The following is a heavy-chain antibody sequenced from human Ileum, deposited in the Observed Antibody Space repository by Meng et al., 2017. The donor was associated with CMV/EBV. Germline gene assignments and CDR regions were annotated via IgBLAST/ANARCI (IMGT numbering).Heavy chain of an antibody. CDR1: GGRRTSYC. J-gene: IGHJ5*02. D-gene: IGHD3-10*01. CDR2: SHLTRTT. CDR3: ARAAARGVPVDL. V-gene: IGHV4-4*07. Sequence: QLVLQQSQPRLLPPSCTLLLTLPFHGGRRTSYCCTWFRQPPGQGLELMGRSHLTRTTDDNPSLRSRVSMSLDKSKNQFSLKLTSVTAADTAVYYCARAAARGVPVDLWGQGTLVTVSS.